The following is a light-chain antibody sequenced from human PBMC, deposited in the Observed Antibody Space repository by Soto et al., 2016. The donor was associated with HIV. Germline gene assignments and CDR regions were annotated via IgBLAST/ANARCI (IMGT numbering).Light chain of an antibody. Sequence: SSDLIQPPSVSVSPGQTASITCSGDKLGDEYVSWYQQRSGQSPVLVIYRDTRRPSGIPERFSGSNSGNTATLTISGTQSMDEADYYCQAWDSSSVLFGGGTKLTVL. V-gene: IGLV3-1*01. CDR3: QAWDSSSVL. J-gene: IGLJ2*01. CDR1: KLGDEY. CDR2: RDT.